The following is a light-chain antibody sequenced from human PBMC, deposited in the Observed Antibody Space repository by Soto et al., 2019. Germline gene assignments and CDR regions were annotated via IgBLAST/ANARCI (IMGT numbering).Light chain of an antibody. V-gene: IGLV2-14*01. CDR2: EVT. CDR1: SSDVGGYNY. CDR3: SSYASSSRYV. J-gene: IGLJ1*01. Sequence: QSALTQPASVSGSPGQSITISCTGTSSDVGGYNYVSWYQQHPGKAPKLMIYEVTNRPSGVSTRFSGSKSGNTASLTISGLQAEDEADYYCSSYASSSRYVFGTGTKVT.